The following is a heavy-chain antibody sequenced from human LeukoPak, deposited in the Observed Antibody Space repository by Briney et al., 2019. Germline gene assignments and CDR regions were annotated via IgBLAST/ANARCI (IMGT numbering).Heavy chain of an antibody. CDR1: RGSFSGSF. CDR3: ARGLVRLGRPFDS. V-gene: IGHV4-34*01. Sequence: PSETLSLTCAVQRGSFSGSFWSWIRQSPGMGLEWIGEINHSGTSNYSPSLKSRVTISGDTSKNQFSLNLTSVTAADTAVYYCARGLVRLGRPFDSWGQGTVVTVSS. CDR2: INHSGTS. D-gene: IGHD7-27*01. J-gene: IGHJ4*02.